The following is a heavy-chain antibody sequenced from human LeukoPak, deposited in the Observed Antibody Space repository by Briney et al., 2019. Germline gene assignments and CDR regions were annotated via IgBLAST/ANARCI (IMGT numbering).Heavy chain of an antibody. Sequence: PGGSLRLSCAASGFTFSSYAMGWVRQAPGKGLEWVSAISGSGSSTYYADSVKGRFTISRDNSKNTLYLQMNSLRAKDTAVYYCAKDIVVVPAAMDYYGMDVWGQGTTVTVSS. CDR2: ISGSGSST. CDR3: AKDIVVVPAAMDYYGMDV. D-gene: IGHD2-2*01. CDR1: GFTFSSYA. V-gene: IGHV3-23*01. J-gene: IGHJ6*02.